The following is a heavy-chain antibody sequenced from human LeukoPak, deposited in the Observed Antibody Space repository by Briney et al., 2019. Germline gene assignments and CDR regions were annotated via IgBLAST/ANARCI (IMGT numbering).Heavy chain of an antibody. J-gene: IGHJ4*02. Sequence: GGSLRLSCAASGFTFSSYAMSWVRQAPGKGLEWVSAISGSGGSTYYADSVKGRFTISRDNSKNTLYLQMNSLRAEDTAVYYCAKDILLWFGELLSSFDYWGQGTLVTVSS. CDR3: AKDILLWFGELLSSFDY. V-gene: IGHV3-23*01. CDR1: GFTFSSYA. D-gene: IGHD3-10*01. CDR2: ISGSGGST.